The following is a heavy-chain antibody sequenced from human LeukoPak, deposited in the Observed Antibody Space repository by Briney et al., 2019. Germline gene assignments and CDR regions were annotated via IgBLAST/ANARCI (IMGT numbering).Heavy chain of an antibody. D-gene: IGHD1/OR15-1a*01. Sequence: ASVKVSCKASGYTFTSYAMHWVRQAPGQRLEWMGWINAGNGNTKYSQKFQSRVTITRDTSASTAYMELSSLRSEDTAVYYCARMGSNSNNPRGERDFDYWGQGTLVTVSS. J-gene: IGHJ4*02. V-gene: IGHV1-3*01. CDR1: GYTFTSYA. CDR3: ARMGSNSNNPRGERDFDY. CDR2: INAGNGNT.